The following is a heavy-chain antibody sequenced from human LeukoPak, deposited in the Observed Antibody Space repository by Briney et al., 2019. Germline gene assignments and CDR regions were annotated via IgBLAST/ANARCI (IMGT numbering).Heavy chain of an antibody. Sequence: GASVKVSCKASGYTFTSYGISWVRQAPGQGLEWMGWISAYNGNTNYAQKLQGRVTMTTDTSTSTAYMELRSLRSDDTAVYYCARCIAAAGTHWFAPWGQGTLVTVSS. CDR3: ARCIAAAGTHWFAP. J-gene: IGHJ5*02. V-gene: IGHV1-18*01. D-gene: IGHD6-13*01. CDR1: GYTFTSYG. CDR2: ISAYNGNT.